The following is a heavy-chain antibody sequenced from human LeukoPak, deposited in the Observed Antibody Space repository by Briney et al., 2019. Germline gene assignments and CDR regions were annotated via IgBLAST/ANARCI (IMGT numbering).Heavy chain of an antibody. CDR3: AKGRNYYDSSWFDY. CDR1: GFTFSSYG. V-gene: IGHV3-23*01. J-gene: IGHJ4*02. Sequence: GGTLRLPWAASGFTFSSYGVSGVRQARGKGGEGGSAISGSGGSTYYADSVKGRFTISRDNSKNKLYLQMNSLRAEDTAVYYCAKGRNYYDSSWFDYWGQGTLVTVSS. CDR2: ISGSGGST. D-gene: IGHD3-22*01.